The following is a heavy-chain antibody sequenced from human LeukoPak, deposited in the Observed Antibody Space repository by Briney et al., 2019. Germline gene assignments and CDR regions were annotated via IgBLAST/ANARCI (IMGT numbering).Heavy chain of an antibody. CDR1: GFTFSSYG. D-gene: IGHD3-10*01. CDR3: ARDRFAYGSGSYYKFSDY. V-gene: IGHV3-23*01. Sequence: GGSLRLSCAASGFTFSSYGMSWVRQAPGKGLEWVSAISGSGGSTYYADSVKGRFTISRDNAKNSLYLQMNSLRAEDTAVYYCARDRFAYGSGSYYKFSDYCGQGTLVTVSS. J-gene: IGHJ4*02. CDR2: ISGSGGST.